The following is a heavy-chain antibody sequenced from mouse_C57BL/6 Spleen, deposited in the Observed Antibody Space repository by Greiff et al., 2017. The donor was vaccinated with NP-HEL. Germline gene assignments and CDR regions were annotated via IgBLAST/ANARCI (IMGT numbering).Heavy chain of an antibody. V-gene: IGHV1-82*01. CDR2: IYPGDGDT. J-gene: IGHJ2*01. D-gene: IGHD1-1*01. Sequence: QVQLQQSGPELVKPGASVKISCKASGYAFSSSWMNWVKQRPGKGLEWIGRIYPGDGDTNYNGKFKGRATLTADKSSSTAYMQLSSLTSEDSSVYFCAREVDYYFLYYFYCWGHAPTLTVAS. CDR1: GYAFSSSW. CDR3: AREVDYYFLYYFYC.